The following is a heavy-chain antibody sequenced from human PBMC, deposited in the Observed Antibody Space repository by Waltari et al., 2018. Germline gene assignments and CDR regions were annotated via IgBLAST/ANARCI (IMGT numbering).Heavy chain of an antibody. CDR1: GFNLGAYW. Sequence: DVQLVESGGGLVQPGGSLRLSCAASGFNLGAYWMTWVRLAPGKGLEWVANIKYDGSATYHADSVNGRFAISRDNAHNSLYLQMNSVIADDTAIYFCARGSTGYVRVWDSWGQGTMVTVSS. CDR3: ARGSTGYVRVWDS. V-gene: IGHV3-7*03. D-gene: IGHD2-2*01. J-gene: IGHJ5*01. CDR2: IKYDGSAT.